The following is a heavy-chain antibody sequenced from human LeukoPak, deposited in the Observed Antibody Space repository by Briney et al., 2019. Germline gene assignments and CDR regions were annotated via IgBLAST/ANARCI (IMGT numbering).Heavy chain of an antibody. CDR2: IYYSGST. CDR1: GGSISSYH. CDR3: ARTGAYYYDSSGYYYRGTWFDP. D-gene: IGHD3-22*01. Sequence: PSETLSLTCTVSGGSISSYHWSWVRQPPGKGLEWMGYIYYSGSTNYNPSLKSRVTISVDTSKNQFSLKLSSVTAADTAVYYCARTGAYYYDSSGYYYRGTWFDPWGQGTLVTVSS. J-gene: IGHJ5*02. V-gene: IGHV4-59*01.